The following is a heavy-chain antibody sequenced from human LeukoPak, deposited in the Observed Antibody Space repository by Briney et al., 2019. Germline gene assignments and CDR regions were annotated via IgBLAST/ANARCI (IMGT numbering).Heavy chain of an antibody. CDR3: ARAVMIDSADNWFDP. J-gene: IGHJ5*02. CDR1: GGSISRDN. V-gene: IGHV4-59*01. CDR2: IYYSGST. Sequence: PSETLSLTCTVSGGSISRDNWSWIRQPPGKGLEWIGYIYYSGSTNYNPSLKSRVTISVDTSKNQLSLKLSSVTAADTAVYYCARAVMIDSADNWFDPWGQGTLVTVSS. D-gene: IGHD3-22*01.